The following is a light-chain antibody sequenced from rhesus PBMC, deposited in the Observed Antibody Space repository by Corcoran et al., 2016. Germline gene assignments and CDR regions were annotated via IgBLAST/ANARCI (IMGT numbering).Light chain of an antibody. Sequence: DIVMTQTPLSLPVTPGEPASISCRSSQSLLRSDGYTYLDWYLQTPGQSPRLLIYKVTNRKSGVPERFTGGGSGTDFTMKISRVEPEDVGIYYCMQSIQVPWTFGQGTKVEIK. J-gene: IGKJ1*01. V-gene: IGKV2S2*01. CDR1: QSLLRSDGYTY. CDR3: MQSIQVPWT. CDR2: KVT.